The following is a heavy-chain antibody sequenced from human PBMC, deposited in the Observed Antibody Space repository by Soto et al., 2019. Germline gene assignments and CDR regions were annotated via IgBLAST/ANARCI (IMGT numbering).Heavy chain of an antibody. Sequence: GGSLRLSCTASGFTFGDYAMSWFRQAPGKGLEWVGFIRSKDYGGTTEYAASVKGRFTISRDDSKSIAYLQMNSLKTEDTAVYYCTRVLLSYYDFWSGYSNNWFDPWGQGTLVTVSS. D-gene: IGHD3-3*01. CDR1: GFTFGDYA. CDR3: TRVLLSYYDFWSGYSNNWFDP. V-gene: IGHV3-49*03. J-gene: IGHJ5*02. CDR2: IRSKDYGGTT.